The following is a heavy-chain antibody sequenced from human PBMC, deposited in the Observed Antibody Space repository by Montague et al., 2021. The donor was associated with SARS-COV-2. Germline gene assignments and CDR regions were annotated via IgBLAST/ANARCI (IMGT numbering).Heavy chain of an antibody. J-gene: IGHJ5*02. V-gene: IGHV4-59*11. CDR2: IYYSGGI. Sequence: SETLSLTCTVSGGSMSDHYWSWIRQPPGKGLELLAYIYYSGGINSNASLKSRVTMSVDTSKNQFSLTLTSVTAADTAVYYCARAVSVRRAVNWFDPGGQGPRVT. CDR3: ARAVSVRRAVNWFDP. CDR1: GGSMSDHY. D-gene: IGHD3-10*01.